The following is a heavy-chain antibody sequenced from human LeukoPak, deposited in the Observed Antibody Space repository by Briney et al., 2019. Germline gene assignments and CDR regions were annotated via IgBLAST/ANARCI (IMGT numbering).Heavy chain of an antibody. J-gene: IGHJ4*02. D-gene: IGHD3-22*01. CDR1: GYTFTGYY. CDR2: INPNSGGT. V-gene: IGHV1-2*06. CDR3: ARDYGGYRDFDY. Sequence: ASVKFSCKASGYTFTGYYMHWVRQAPGQGLEWMGRINPNSGGTNYAQKFQGRVTMTRDTSISTAYMELSRLRSDDTAVYYCARDYGGYRDFDYWGQGTLVTVSS.